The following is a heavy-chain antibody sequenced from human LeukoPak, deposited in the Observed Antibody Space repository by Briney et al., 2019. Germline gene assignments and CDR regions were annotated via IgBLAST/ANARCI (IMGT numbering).Heavy chain of an antibody. CDR2: ISYDGSNK. CDR3: AKGYSNSDPYYYYGMDV. J-gene: IGHJ6*02. D-gene: IGHD4-4*01. CDR1: GFTFSSYG. V-gene: IGHV3-30*18. Sequence: GGSLRLSCAASGFTFSSYGMHWVRQAPGKGLEWVAVISYDGSNKYYADSVKGRFTISRDNSKNTLYLQMNSLRAEDTAVYYCAKGYSNSDPYYYYGMDVWGQGTTVTVSS.